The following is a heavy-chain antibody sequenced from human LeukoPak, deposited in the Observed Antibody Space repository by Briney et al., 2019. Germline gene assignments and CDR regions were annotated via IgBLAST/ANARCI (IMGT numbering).Heavy chain of an antibody. D-gene: IGHD3-3*01. CDR3: ARAIFGVVITNWFDP. CDR2: INSDGSST. Sequence: GGSLRLSCAASGFTFSSYWMHWVRQAPGKGLVWVSRINSDGSSTSYADSVKGRFTISRDNAKNTLYLQMNSLRAEDTAVYYCARAIFGVVITNWFDPWGQGTLVTVSS. J-gene: IGHJ5*02. V-gene: IGHV3-74*01. CDR1: GFTFSSYW.